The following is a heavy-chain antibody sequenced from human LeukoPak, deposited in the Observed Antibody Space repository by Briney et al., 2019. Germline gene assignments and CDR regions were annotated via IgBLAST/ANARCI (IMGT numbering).Heavy chain of an antibody. CDR1: GFRVSDYY. Sequence: GGSLRLSCAVSGFRVSDYYMSWVRQAPGKGLEWVSAISGSGGSTYYADSVKGRFTISRDNSKNTLYLQMNSLRAEDTAVYYCAKGGVTVVPAASDYYGMDVWGQGTTVTVSS. CDR2: ISGSGGST. D-gene: IGHD2-2*01. CDR3: AKGGVTVVPAASDYYGMDV. V-gene: IGHV3-23*01. J-gene: IGHJ6*02.